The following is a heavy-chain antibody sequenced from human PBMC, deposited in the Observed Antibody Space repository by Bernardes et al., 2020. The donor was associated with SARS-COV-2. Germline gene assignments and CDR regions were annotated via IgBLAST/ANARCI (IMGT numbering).Heavy chain of an antibody. D-gene: IGHD3-10*01. V-gene: IGHV1-24*01. CDR2: FDPEDGET. Sequence: ASVKVSCKVSGYTLRELPMHWVRQAPGKGPEWMGNFDPEDGETIHAEKLQGRVTMTEDTSTDTAYMELSSLRSEDTAVYYCATDGSFGVQGVISYAMDVWGQGTTVTVSS. CDR3: ATDGSFGVQGVISYAMDV. J-gene: IGHJ6*02. CDR1: GYTLRELP.